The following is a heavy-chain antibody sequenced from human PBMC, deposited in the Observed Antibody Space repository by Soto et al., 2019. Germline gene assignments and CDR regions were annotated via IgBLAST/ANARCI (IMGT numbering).Heavy chain of an antibody. D-gene: IGHD3-22*01. Sequence: GWSLRLSCAASGFTFNNAWMSWVRQAPGKGLEWVGRIKGEADGGTTDYAAPVKGRITISRDHSKDTLYLRMNSLKTEDTAVYYCTAGLSNGYYNFDYWGQGT. CDR3: TAGLSNGYYNFDY. V-gene: IGHV3-15*01. CDR2: IKGEADGGTT. CDR1: GFTFNNAW. J-gene: IGHJ4*02.